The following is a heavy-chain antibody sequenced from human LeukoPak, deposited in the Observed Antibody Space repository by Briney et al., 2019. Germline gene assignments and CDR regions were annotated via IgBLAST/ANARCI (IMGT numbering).Heavy chain of an antibody. CDR2: IKQDGSAR. Sequence: GGSLRLPCAASGFTFSSYSMNWVRQAPGKGLELVANIKQDGSARFYGDSVKGRFTVSRDNAKNSLYIQMNSLRAEDTAVYYCARDREGSRDAFDIWGQGTMVTVSS. V-gene: IGHV3-7*01. J-gene: IGHJ3*02. CDR3: ARDREGSRDAFDI. D-gene: IGHD1-26*01. CDR1: GFTFSSYS.